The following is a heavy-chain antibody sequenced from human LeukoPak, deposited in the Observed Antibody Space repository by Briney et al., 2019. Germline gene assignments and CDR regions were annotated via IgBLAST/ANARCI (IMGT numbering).Heavy chain of an antibody. J-gene: IGHJ4*02. CDR1: GFTFSSYA. V-gene: IGHV3-23*01. CDR2: ISGGGGST. CDR3: AKDHEWLSFDY. D-gene: IGHD3-3*01. Sequence: PGGSLRLSCAASGFTFSSYAMSWVRQTPGKGLEWVSAISGGGGSTYYADSVKGRFTTSRDNSKNTLYLQMNSLRAEDTAVYYCAKDHEWLSFDYWGQGTLVTVSS.